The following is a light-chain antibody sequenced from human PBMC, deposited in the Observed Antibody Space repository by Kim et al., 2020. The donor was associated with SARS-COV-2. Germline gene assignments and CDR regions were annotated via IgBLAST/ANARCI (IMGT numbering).Light chain of an antibody. CDR1: RGHGISA. CDR3: QTWGPGIQV. CDR2: INSDGSH. V-gene: IGLV4-69*01. Sequence: SVKATSTRSRGHGISAIAWHQQQQEKGPRYLMKINSDGSHTKADGIPVRFSGSSSGTEPYLIISSLQSEDEADYYCQTWGPGIQVFGGGTQLTVL. J-gene: IGLJ3*02.